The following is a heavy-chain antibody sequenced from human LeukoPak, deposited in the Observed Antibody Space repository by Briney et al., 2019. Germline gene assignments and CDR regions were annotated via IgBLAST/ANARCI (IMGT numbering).Heavy chain of an antibody. CDR3: ARGARGYYYDSSGYYDY. CDR1: GASISSGDYY. CDR2: IYYNGST. V-gene: IGHV4-30-4*01. Sequence: SETLSLTCTVSGASISSGDYYWSWIRQPPGKGLEWIGYIYYNGSTYYNPSLKSRVTISVDTSKNQFSLKLSSVTAADTAVYYCARGARGYYYDSSGYYDYWGQGTLVTVSS. D-gene: IGHD3-22*01. J-gene: IGHJ4*02.